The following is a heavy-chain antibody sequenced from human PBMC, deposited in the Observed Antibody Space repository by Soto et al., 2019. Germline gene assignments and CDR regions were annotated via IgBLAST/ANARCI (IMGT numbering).Heavy chain of an antibody. D-gene: IGHD1-26*01. CDR3: ATQRSEWELSFDY. CDR2: INPNSGGT. J-gene: IGHJ4*02. V-gene: IGHV1-2*04. CDR1: GYTFTGYY. Sequence: QVQLVQSGAEVKKPGASVKVSCKASGYTFTGYYMHWVRQAPGQGLEWMGWINPNSGGTNYAQKFQGWVTMTRDTSISTDYMELSRLRSDDTAVYYCATQRSEWELSFDYWGQGTLVTVSS.